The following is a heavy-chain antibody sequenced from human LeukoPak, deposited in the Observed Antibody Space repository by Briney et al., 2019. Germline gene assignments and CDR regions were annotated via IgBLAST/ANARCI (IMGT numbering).Heavy chain of an antibody. CDR1: GFTFSSYA. CDR3: ARGLGSSGWPSYFDY. Sequence: GGSLRLSCAASGFTFSSYAMHWVRQAPGKGLEWVAVISYDGSNKYYADSVKGRFTISRDNSKNTLYLQMNSLRAEDTAVYYCARGLGSSGWPSYFDYWGQGTLVTVSS. V-gene: IGHV3-30-3*01. D-gene: IGHD6-19*01. J-gene: IGHJ4*02. CDR2: ISYDGSNK.